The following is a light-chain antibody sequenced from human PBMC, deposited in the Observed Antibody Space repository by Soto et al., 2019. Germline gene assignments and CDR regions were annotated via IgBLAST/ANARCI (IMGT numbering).Light chain of an antibody. CDR3: QQYNSYPWT. J-gene: IGKJ1*01. CDR1: LHLSSR. CDR2: KAS. Sequence: CLHLSSRLAWYQQKPGKAPKLLIYKASSLESGVPSRFSGSGSGTEFTLTISSLQPDDFATYYCQQYNSYPWTFGQGTKVEIK. V-gene: IGKV1-5*03.